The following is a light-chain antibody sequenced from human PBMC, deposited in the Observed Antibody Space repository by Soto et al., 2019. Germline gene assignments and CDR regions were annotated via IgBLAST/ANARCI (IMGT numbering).Light chain of an antibody. Sequence: DIQMTQSPPSLSASVGDRVTITCRASQRIHTFFNWYQQKPGKAPKLLIYAASSLQTGVPSRFSGSGSGTDFTLTISSLQPEDFATYYCQQTYSSPYTFGQGTKLEIK. J-gene: IGKJ2*01. V-gene: IGKV1-39*01. CDR2: AAS. CDR3: QQTYSSPYT. CDR1: QRIHTF.